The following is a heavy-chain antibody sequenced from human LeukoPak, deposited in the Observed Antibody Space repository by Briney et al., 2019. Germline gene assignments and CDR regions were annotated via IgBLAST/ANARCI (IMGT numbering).Heavy chain of an antibody. CDR3: AREHYDILTGYPGGNWFDP. Sequence: SETLSLTCTVSGGSISSYYWSWIRQPPGKGLEWIGYIYYSGSTNYNPSLKSRVTISVDTSKNQFSLKLSSVTAADTAVYYCAREHYDILTGYPGGNWFDPWGQGTLVTVSS. J-gene: IGHJ5*02. V-gene: IGHV4-59*01. CDR2: IYYSGST. D-gene: IGHD3-9*01. CDR1: GGSISSYY.